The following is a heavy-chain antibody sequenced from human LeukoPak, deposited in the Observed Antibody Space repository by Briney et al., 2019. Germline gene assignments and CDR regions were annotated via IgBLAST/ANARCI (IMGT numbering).Heavy chain of an antibody. V-gene: IGHV3-30-3*01. D-gene: IGHD7-27*01. CDR2: ISYDGSNK. Sequence: GSLSLSCAASGFTFSSYAMHWVRQAPGKGLEWVAVISYDGSNKYYADSVKGRLTISRDNTKNSLYLQMNSLRAEDTAVYYCARGRVSVTGAIDAFHIWGQGTMVTVSS. CDR3: ARGRVSVTGAIDAFHI. CDR1: GFTFSSYA. J-gene: IGHJ3*02.